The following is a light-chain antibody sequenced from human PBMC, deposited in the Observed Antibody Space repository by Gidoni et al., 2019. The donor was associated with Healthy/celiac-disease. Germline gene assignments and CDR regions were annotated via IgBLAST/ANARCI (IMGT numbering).Light chain of an antibody. CDR2: EVS. CDR3: RSYAGSNNFVV. CDR1: SSDVGGDYY. J-gene: IGLJ2*01. V-gene: IGLV2-8*01. Sequence: QSALTPPPSASSAPARPVTSACTGTSSDVGGDYYVSWYQQHPGKAPKLMIYEVSQRPSGVPDRFSGSKSGNTASLTVSGLQAEDEADYYCRSYAGSNNFVVFGGGTKLTVL.